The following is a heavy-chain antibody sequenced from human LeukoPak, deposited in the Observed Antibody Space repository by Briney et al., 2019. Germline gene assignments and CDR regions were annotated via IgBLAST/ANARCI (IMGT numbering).Heavy chain of an antibody. J-gene: IGHJ6*03. CDR2: INHSGST. CDR1: GGSFSGYY. Sequence: SETLPLTCAVYGGSFSGYYWSWIRQPPGKGLEWIGEINHSGSTNYNPSLKSRVTISVDTSKNQFSLKLSSVTAADTAVYYCARLRRGSDFWSGYPTYYYYYMDVWGKGTTVTVSS. V-gene: IGHV4-34*01. CDR3: ARLRRGSDFWSGYPTYYYYYMDV. D-gene: IGHD3-3*01.